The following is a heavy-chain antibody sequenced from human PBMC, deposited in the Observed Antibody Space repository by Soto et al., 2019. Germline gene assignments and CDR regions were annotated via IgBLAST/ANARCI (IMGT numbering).Heavy chain of an antibody. CDR1: GGSINNGHFY. D-gene: IGHD3-10*01. V-gene: IGHV4-30-4*01. CDR3: VRGYYYGSGSLHWFDP. J-gene: IGHJ5*02. Sequence: QLQLQESGPGLVKPSQTLSLTCTVSGGSINNGHFYWGWIRQPPGKGLEWIGYVYFTGTTYLNPSLKTRINMSFAPSTNQCSLKLSSVTAAASAVYYCVRGYYYGSGSLHWFDPWGQGTLVTVSS. CDR2: VYFTGTT.